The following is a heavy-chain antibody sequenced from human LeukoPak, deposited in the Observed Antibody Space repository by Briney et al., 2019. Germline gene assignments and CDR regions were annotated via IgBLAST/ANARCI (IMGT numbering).Heavy chain of an antibody. Sequence: AASVKVSCKASGYIFPKYGVSWVRQAPGQGLEWMAWISSYNGDTNYAQKLQGRVTMTTDTSTSTAYMELSRLRSDDTAVYYCAREGGVMDVWGQGTTVTVSS. V-gene: IGHV1-18*01. CDR1: GYIFPKYG. CDR3: AREGGVMDV. CDR2: ISSYNGDT. D-gene: IGHD3-10*01. J-gene: IGHJ6*02.